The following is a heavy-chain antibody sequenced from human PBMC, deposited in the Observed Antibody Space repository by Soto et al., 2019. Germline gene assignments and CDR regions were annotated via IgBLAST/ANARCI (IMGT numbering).Heavy chain of an antibody. D-gene: IGHD1-1*01. CDR2: IYYSGST. CDR3: ERSELEPTNNDAFHI. V-gene: IGHV4-39*01. Sequence: SETLSLTCAVSGGSISSSNHYWDWIRQPPGKGPEWIGRIYYSGSTYYNPSLKSRVTISVDTSKNQFSLKLSSVTAADTAVYYCERSELEPTNNDAFHIWGQGTMVTV. J-gene: IGHJ3*02. CDR1: GGSISSSNHY.